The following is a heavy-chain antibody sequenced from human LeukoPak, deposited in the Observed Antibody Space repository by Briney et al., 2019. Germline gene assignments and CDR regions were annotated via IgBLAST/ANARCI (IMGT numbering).Heavy chain of an antibody. CDR1: GGTINNYY. CDR3: ARGGGAVGYNL. J-gene: IGHJ4*02. CDR2: IYYSGST. V-gene: IGHV4-59*01. Sequence: PSETLTLTCTVSGGTINNYYWSWIRQPPGKGLEWIGYIYYSGSTNYNPSLKSRVTISVDTSKNQFSLKLSSVTSADTAVYYCARGGGAVGYNLWGQGTLVTVSS. D-gene: IGHD5-24*01.